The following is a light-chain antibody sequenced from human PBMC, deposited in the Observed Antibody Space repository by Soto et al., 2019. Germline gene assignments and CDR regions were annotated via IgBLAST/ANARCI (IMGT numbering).Light chain of an antibody. Sequence: PGERATLSCRASQSVSSYLAWYQQKPGQAPRLLIYGASTRATGIPARFSGSGSGTEFTLTISSLQSEDFAVYYCQQYNNWPPITFGQGTRLEIK. J-gene: IGKJ5*01. CDR3: QQYNNWPPIT. CDR2: GAS. CDR1: QSVSSY. V-gene: IGKV3-15*01.